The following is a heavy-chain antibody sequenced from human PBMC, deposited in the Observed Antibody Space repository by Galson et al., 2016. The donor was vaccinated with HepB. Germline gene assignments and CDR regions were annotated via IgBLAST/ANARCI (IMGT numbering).Heavy chain of an antibody. D-gene: IGHD6-19*01. J-gene: IGHJ4*02. V-gene: IGHV3-23*01. CDR2: IIGSGGRT. Sequence: SLRLSCAASGFTFSNYAMRWVRQAPGKGLEWVSTIIGSGGRTYYADSVKGRFTISRDNSKNTLYLQMNSLRAEDTAVYYCAGRHSQWPHWGQGTLVTVSS. CDR1: GFTFSNYA. CDR3: AGRHSQWPH.